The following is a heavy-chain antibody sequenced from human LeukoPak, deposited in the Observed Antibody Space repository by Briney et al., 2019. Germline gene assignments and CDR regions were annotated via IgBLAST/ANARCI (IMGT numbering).Heavy chain of an antibody. J-gene: IGHJ4*02. CDR1: GFTFSSYS. D-gene: IGHD3-3*01. CDR3: ASDLPYYDFWSGYYTVFDY. Sequence: GGSLRLSCAASGFTFSSYSMNWVRQAPGKGLEWVSYISSSSSTIYYADSVKGRFTISRDDAKNSLYLQMNSLRAEDTAVYYCASDLPYYDFWSGYYTVFDYWGQGTLVTVSS. V-gene: IGHV3-48*01. CDR2: ISSSSSTI.